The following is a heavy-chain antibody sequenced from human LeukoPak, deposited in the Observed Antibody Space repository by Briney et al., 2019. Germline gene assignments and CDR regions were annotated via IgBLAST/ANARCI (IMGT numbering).Heavy chain of an antibody. V-gene: IGHV3-7*01. Sequence: GGSLRLSCAASGFTFSSYGMHWVRQAPGKGLEWVADINPDGSQKYSVDSVKGRFTISRDNAKNSLFLQMNSLRAEDTAVYYCVRQMIRFWFDPWGQGTQVTVSS. CDR1: GFTFSSYG. CDR3: VRQMIRFWFDP. CDR2: INPDGSQK. D-gene: IGHD3-16*01. J-gene: IGHJ5*02.